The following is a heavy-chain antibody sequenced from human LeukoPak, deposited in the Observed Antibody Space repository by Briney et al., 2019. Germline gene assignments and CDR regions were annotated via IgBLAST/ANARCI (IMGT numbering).Heavy chain of an antibody. CDR3: ARSITMIVVPKGPAFDI. CDR1: GGSISSYY. Sequence: PSETLSLTCTVSGGSISSYYWSWIRQPPGKGLEWIGYIYYSGSTNYNPSLKSRVTISVDTSKNQFSLKLSSVTAADTAVYYCARSITMIVVPKGPAFDIWGQGTMVTVSS. CDR2: IYYSGST. D-gene: IGHD3-22*01. J-gene: IGHJ3*02. V-gene: IGHV4-59*08.